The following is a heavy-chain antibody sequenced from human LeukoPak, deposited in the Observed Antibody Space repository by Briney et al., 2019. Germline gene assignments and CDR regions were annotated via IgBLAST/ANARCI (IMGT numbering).Heavy chain of an antibody. V-gene: IGHV3-23*01. CDR2: ISGSGGST. D-gene: IGHD2-2*01. Sequence: AGGSLRLSCAASGFTFSSYAMSWVRQAPGKGLEWVSAISGSGGSTYYADSEKGRFTISRDNSKNTLYLQMNSLRAEDTAVYYCASEPLGYCSSTSCFDWGQGTTVTVSS. CDR3: ASEPLGYCSSTSCFD. CDR1: GFTFSSYA. J-gene: IGHJ6*02.